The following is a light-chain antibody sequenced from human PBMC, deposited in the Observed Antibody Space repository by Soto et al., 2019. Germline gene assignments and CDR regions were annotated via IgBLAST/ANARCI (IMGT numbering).Light chain of an antibody. CDR1: SRDVGGYNF. Sequence: QSALTQPASVSGSPGQSITISCTGTSRDVGGYNFVSWYQQRPGKAPKLTIYEVSNRPSGVSNRFSGSKSGNTASLTISGLQVEDEADYYCSSCRGITALVFGGGTKVTVL. CDR3: SSCRGITALV. CDR2: EVS. J-gene: IGLJ3*02. V-gene: IGLV2-14*03.